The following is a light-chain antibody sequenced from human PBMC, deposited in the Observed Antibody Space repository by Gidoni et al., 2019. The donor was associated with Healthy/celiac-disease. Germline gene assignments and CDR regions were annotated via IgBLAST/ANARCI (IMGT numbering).Light chain of an antibody. V-gene: IGLV4-69*01. CDR3: QTWGTGMRYVV. J-gene: IGLJ2*01. CDR2: LNSDGSH. Sequence: QLVLTQSPSASASLGASVKLTCTLSSGHSSYANAWHQQQPEKGPRYLRKLNSDGSHSKGDGSPDRFSGSSSGAERYLTISRLQSEDEADYYGQTWGTGMRYVVFGGGTKLTVL. CDR1: SGHSSYA.